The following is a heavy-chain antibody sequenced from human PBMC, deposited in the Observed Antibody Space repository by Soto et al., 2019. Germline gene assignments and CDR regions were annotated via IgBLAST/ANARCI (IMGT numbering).Heavy chain of an antibody. V-gene: IGHV4-34*01. J-gene: IGHJ6*02. CDR1: GGSFSGYY. CDR2: INHSGST. D-gene: IGHD6-13*01. Sequence: TSETLSLTCAVYGGSFSGYYWSWIRQPPGKGLEWIGEINHSGSTNYNPSLKSRVTISVDTSKNQFSLKLSSVTAADTAVYYCARGASSWLYYYGMDVWGQGTTVTVSS. CDR3: ARGASSWLYYYGMDV.